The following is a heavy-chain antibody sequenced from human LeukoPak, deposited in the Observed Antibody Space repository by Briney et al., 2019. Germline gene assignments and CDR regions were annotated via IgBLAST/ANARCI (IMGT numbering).Heavy chain of an antibody. V-gene: IGHV3-23*01. J-gene: IGHJ4*02. CDR3: ARDGGSYLQPTDY. Sequence: TGGSLRLSCAASGFTFTTYAMSWVRQAPGKGLEWVSSITGCGVSTYYADSVKGRFTISRDNSKNTLYLQMNSLRAEDTAVYHCARDGGSYLQPTDYWGQGTLVTVSS. CDR2: ITGCGVST. D-gene: IGHD1-26*01. CDR1: GFTFTTYA.